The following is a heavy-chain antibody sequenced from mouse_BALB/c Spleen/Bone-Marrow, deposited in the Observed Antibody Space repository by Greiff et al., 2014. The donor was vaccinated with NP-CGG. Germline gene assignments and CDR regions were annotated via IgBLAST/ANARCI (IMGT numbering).Heavy chain of an antibody. V-gene: IGHV14-3*02. J-gene: IGHJ2*01. CDR3: AFITTVVEYYFDY. D-gene: IGHD1-1*01. CDR1: GFNIKDTY. CDR2: IDPANGNS. Sequence: EVKLMESGAELVKPGASVKLSCTASGFNIKDTYMHWVKQRPEQGLEWIGRIDPANGNSKYDPKFQAKATITADTSSNTAYLQLSSLTSEDTAVYYCAFITTVVEYYFDYWGQGITLTVSS.